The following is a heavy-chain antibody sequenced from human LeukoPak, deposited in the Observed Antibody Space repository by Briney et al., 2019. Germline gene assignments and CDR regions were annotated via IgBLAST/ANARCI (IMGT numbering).Heavy chain of an antibody. V-gene: IGHV3-7*01. Sequence: GGSLRLSCAASGFTFSNYSMSWVRQAPGKGLEWVANIKQDGSEKYYVDSVKGRFTISRDNAKNSLYLQMTSLRAADTAVYYCAKNKWNYDYWGQGTLVTVSS. D-gene: IGHD1-7*01. CDR3: AKNKWNYDY. CDR2: IKQDGSEK. J-gene: IGHJ4*02. CDR1: GFTFSNYS.